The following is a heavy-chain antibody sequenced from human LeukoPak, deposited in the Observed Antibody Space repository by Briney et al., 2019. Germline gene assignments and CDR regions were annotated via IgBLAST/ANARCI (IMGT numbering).Heavy chain of an antibody. Sequence: PSQTLSLTCTVSGDSISSGFYYWNWIRQPAGKGLEWIGRFYSSGRTNFNPSLKSRVTISSDTSKNQFSLKLRSVTAAGTAVYYCARGDLKSDWFDPWGQGTLVTVSP. D-gene: IGHD3-3*01. V-gene: IGHV4-61*02. CDR1: GDSISSGFYY. CDR2: FYSSGRT. CDR3: ARGDLKSDWFDP. J-gene: IGHJ5*02.